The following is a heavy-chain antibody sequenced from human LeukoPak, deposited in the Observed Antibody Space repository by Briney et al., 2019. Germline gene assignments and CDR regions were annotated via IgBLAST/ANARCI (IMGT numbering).Heavy chain of an antibody. J-gene: IGHJ6*02. CDR1: GASFSGYY. CDR3: ARVRGSGSYYRALYYGMDV. Sequence: PSETLSLTCAVYGASFSGYYWSWIRHPPGKGLEWIGEINHSGSTNYNPSLKSRVTISVDTSKNHFSLKLSSVTAADTAVYYWARVRGSGSYYRALYYGMDVWGQGTTVTVSS. D-gene: IGHD1-26*01. CDR2: INHSGST. V-gene: IGHV4-34*01.